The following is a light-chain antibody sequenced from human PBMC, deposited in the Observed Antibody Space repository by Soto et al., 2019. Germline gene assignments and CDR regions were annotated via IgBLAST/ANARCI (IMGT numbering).Light chain of an antibody. CDR3: QNYNSYSEA. V-gene: IGKV3-20*01. CDR1: QSVSTRY. J-gene: IGKJ1*01. Sequence: EIVLTQSPATLSLSPVERATLSSSASQSVSTRYLAWYQQKPGQAPRLLIYGASSRATGIPDRFSGSGSGTDFTLTISSLQPDDFATYYCQNYNSYSEACGQGTKVDIK. CDR2: GAS.